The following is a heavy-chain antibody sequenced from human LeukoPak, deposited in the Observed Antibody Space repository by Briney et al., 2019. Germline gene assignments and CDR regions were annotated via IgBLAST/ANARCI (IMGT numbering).Heavy chain of an antibody. D-gene: IGHD5-24*01. V-gene: IGHV4-61*02. CDR2: VYSSGSA. CDR1: SGSINSDGYY. J-gene: IGHJ3*02. Sequence: SQTLSLTCTVSSGSINSDGYYWSWIRQPAGKGLEWIGRVYSSGSANYSPSLKSRVIISIDTSKNQFSLRLGSVTAADTAVYYCARVYRKDVYNFDGFDIWGKGTMVTVS. CDR3: ARVYRKDVYNFDGFDI.